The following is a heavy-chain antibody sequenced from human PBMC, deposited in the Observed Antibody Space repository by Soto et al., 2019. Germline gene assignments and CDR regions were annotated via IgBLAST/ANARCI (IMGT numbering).Heavy chain of an antibody. Sequence: ASVKVSCKASGYTFTSYGISWVRQAPGQGLEWMGWISAYNGNTNYAQKHQGRVTMTTDTSTSTAYMELRSLRSDDTAVFYCARDIVGAKRKNYYYYGMDVWGQGTTVTVSS. CDR1: GYTFTSYG. V-gene: IGHV1-18*01. D-gene: IGHD1-26*01. CDR3: ARDIVGAKRKNYYYYGMDV. CDR2: ISAYNGNT. J-gene: IGHJ6*02.